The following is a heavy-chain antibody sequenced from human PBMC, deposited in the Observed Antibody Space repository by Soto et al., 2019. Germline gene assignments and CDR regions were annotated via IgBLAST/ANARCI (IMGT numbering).Heavy chain of an antibody. V-gene: IGHV3-66*01. Sequence: EVQLVESGGGLVQPGGSLRLSCAASGFTVSNNYMGWVRQAPGKGLEWVSVIYSGGNTFYADSVKARFTVSRDYSKNTLYLHMNNLRAEDTAVYYCARASGPGVTTVWFDPWGQGTLVTVSS. D-gene: IGHD4-17*01. CDR2: IYSGGNT. CDR1: GFTVSNNY. J-gene: IGHJ5*02. CDR3: ARASGPGVTTVWFDP.